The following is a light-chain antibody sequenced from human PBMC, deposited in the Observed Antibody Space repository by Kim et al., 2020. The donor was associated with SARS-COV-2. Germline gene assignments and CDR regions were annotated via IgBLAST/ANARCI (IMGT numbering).Light chain of an antibody. CDR2: GAS. CDR3: QQYENSPLT. J-gene: IGKJ1*01. Sequence: EIVLTQSPATLSVSPGERAPLSCRASQSVSSSLACYQQKPGHNPRLLIYGASTRATGIPARFSGSGSRADFTLTISSLQSDDFALYYCQQYENSPLTFGQGTKVDIK. CDR1: QSVSSS. V-gene: IGKV3D-15*01.